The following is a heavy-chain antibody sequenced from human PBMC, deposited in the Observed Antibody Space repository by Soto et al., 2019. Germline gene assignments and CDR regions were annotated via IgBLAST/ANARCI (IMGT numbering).Heavy chain of an antibody. J-gene: IGHJ4*02. CDR2: ISYDGISK. Sequence: GGSLRLSCAASGFTFSSYAMNWVRQAPGKGLEWVALISYDGISKYYADSVKGRFTISRDSSKSTLYLQMNSLGAADTAVYYCGRCSSTSCHLGSDYWGQGTLVTVSS. CDR1: GFTFSSYA. CDR3: GRCSSTSCHLGSDY. D-gene: IGHD2-2*01. V-gene: IGHV3-30-3*01.